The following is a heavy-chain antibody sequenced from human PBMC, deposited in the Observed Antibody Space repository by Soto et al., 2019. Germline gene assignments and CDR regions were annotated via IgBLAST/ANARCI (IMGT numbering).Heavy chain of an antibody. CDR2: ITSKSTTI. V-gene: IGHV3-48*02. J-gene: IGHJ5*02. CDR3: AREMGACSDSSCYPGPYDS. D-gene: IGHD3-16*01. CDR1: GFTFTSYS. Sequence: GGSLRLSCAASGFTFTSYSMNWVRQAPGQGLEWVSYITSKSTTIKYADSVKGRFTVSRDNAKNSLYLQLNSLRDGDTAVYYCAREMGACSDSSCYPGPYDSWGQGTLVTVSS.